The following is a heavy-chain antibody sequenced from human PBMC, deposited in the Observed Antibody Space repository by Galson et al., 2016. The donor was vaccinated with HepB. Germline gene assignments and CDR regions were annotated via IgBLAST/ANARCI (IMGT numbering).Heavy chain of an antibody. CDR2: ITSGGST. V-gene: IGHV3-23*01. CDR1: GLTFSSYA. D-gene: IGHD1-26*01. J-gene: IGHJ4*02. CDR3: AKEDNIAGATTINN. Sequence: SLRLSCAASGLTFSSYAMTWVRQAPGKGLEWVSVITSGGSTYYAASVKGRFTISRDNSKNTLYVQVNNLGAEDTAVYYCAKEDNIAGATTINNWGQGTLVTVSS.